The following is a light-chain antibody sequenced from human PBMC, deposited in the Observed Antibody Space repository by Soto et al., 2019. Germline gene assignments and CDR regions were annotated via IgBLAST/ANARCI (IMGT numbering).Light chain of an antibody. CDR1: QSISSW. CDR2: KVS. Sequence: DIQMAQSPLALSASIGDRVTIICRASQSISSWLAWYQQKPGKAPKFLIHKVSTLVSGVPSRFSGSGSGTEFTLTISSLQPDDFATYFCQEYYTYPWTFGQGTKVDIK. CDR3: QEYYTYPWT. J-gene: IGKJ1*01. V-gene: IGKV1-5*03.